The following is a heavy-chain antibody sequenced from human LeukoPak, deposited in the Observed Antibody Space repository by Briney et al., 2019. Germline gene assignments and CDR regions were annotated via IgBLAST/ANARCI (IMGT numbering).Heavy chain of an antibody. CDR2: IKQDGSEK. V-gene: IGHV3-7*03. CDR1: GFTFSSYW. J-gene: IGHJ4*02. D-gene: IGHD2-2*01. CDR3: ARIPEVVPAATYYFDY. Sequence: GGSLRLSRAASGFTFSSYWMSWVRQAPGKGLEWVANIKQDGSEKYYVDSVKGRFTISRDNAKNSLYLQMNSLRAEDTAVYYCARIPEVVPAATYYFDYWGQGTLVTVSS.